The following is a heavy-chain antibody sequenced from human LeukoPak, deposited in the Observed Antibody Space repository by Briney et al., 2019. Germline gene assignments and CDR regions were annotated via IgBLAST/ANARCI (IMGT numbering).Heavy chain of an antibody. Sequence: GGSLRLSCAASGFTVSSNYMHWVRQAPGKGLVWVSRFYGDGSITNYADSVKGRFTISSDIAKNTLYLQMNSLRAEDTAVYYCARGDGYNVDDWGQGTLVTVSS. D-gene: IGHD5-24*01. J-gene: IGHJ4*02. CDR1: GFTVSSNY. CDR2: FYGDGSIT. V-gene: IGHV3-74*01. CDR3: ARGDGYNVDD.